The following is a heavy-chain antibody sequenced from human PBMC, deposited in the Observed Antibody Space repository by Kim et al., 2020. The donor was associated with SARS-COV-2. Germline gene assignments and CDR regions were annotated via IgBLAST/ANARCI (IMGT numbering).Heavy chain of an antibody. J-gene: IGHJ4*02. Sequence: SETLSLTCTVSGGSISSSSYYWGWIRQPPGKGLEWIGSIYYSGSTYYNPSLKSRVTISVDTSKNQFSLKLSSVTAADTAVYYCARESRGSVQGPDYWGQGTLVTVSS. CDR3: ARESRGSVQGPDY. D-gene: IGHD1-26*01. V-gene: IGHV4-39*02. CDR2: IYYSGST. CDR1: GGSISSSSYY.